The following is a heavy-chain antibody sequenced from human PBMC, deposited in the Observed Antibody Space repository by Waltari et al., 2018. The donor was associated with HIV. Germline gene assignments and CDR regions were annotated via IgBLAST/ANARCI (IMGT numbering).Heavy chain of an antibody. CDR3: ARVVGGGRGYSYGPLDD. CDR1: GGTFSSYA. D-gene: IGHD5-18*01. CDR2: SIPIRGIA. Sequence: QVQLVQSGAEVKKPGSSVKVSCKASGGTFSSYAISWVRQAPGQGLEWMGRSIPIRGIANDAQKFQGRVKSTADKSTSTAYMELSSLRSEDTAGYYCARVVGGGRGYSYGPLDDWGQGTLVTVSS. J-gene: IGHJ4*02. V-gene: IGHV1-69*04.